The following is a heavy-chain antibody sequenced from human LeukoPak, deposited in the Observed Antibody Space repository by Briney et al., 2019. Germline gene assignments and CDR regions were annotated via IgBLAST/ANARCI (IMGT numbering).Heavy chain of an antibody. CDR3: ARASFYRGAYYHYGMDV. D-gene: IGHD5-12*01. Sequence: SETLSLTCTVSGGSTSSYYWSWIRQPPGKGLEWIGNIYYGGSTNYNPPLKSRVSISLDNSKNQFSLKMSSVTAADTAVYFCARASFYRGAYYHYGMDVWGQGTTVTVSS. V-gene: IGHV4-59*01. J-gene: IGHJ6*02. CDR2: IYYGGST. CDR1: GGSTSSYY.